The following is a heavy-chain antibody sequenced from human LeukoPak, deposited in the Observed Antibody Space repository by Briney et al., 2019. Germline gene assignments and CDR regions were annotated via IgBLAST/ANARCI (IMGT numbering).Heavy chain of an antibody. J-gene: IGHJ5*02. V-gene: IGHV4-59*08. Sequence: PSETLSLTCTVSGGSISSYYWSWIRQPPGKGLEWIGYIYYSGSTNYNPSLKSRVTISVDTSKNQFSLKLSSVTAADTAVYYCARGYYGSGSYHNVRNWFDPWGQGTLVTVSS. CDR1: GGSISSYY. CDR3: ARGYYGSGSYHNVRNWFDP. CDR2: IYYSGST. D-gene: IGHD3-10*01.